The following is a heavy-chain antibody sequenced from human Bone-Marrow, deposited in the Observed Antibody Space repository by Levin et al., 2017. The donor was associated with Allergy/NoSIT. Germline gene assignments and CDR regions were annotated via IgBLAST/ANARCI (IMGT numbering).Heavy chain of an antibody. Sequence: GGSLRLSCAASGFTFSGYWMHWVRQSPGKGLEWVSRIDNRGTVTSYADSVKGRFTISRDNAKDTLYLQMNSLRAEDTAVYYCARGKGWDTVLLVASTVGDYWGRGTLVTVSS. CDR3: ARGKGWDTVLLVASTVGDY. V-gene: IGHV3-74*01. CDR2: IDNRGTVT. D-gene: IGHD2-8*01. J-gene: IGHJ4*02. CDR1: GFTFSGYW.